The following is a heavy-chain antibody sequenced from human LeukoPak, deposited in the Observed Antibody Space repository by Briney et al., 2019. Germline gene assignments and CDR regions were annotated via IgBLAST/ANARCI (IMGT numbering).Heavy chain of an antibody. V-gene: IGHV5-51*01. D-gene: IGHD5-18*01. J-gene: IGHJ4*02. CDR1: GYSFTNYW. Sequence: GESLKTSCWGSGYSFTNYWIGRGRQMPGKGLEWMGIIYPGDSDTRYSPSFQGQVTISADKSISTAYLQWSSLKASDTAMYYCARLVDTSMARFDYWGQGTPVTVSS. CDR2: IYPGDSDT. CDR3: ARLVDTSMARFDY.